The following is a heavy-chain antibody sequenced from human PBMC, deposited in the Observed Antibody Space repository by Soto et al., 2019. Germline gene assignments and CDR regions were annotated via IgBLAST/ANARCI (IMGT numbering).Heavy chain of an antibody. CDR3: ARSGYCSGGSCYNPNPFDY. V-gene: IGHV1-2*04. Sequence: ASVKVSCKASGYTFTGYYMHWVRQAPGQGLEWMGWINPNSGGTNYAQKFQGWVTMTRDTSISTAYMELSRLRSDDTAVYYCARSGYCSGGSCYNPNPFDYWGQGTLVTVSS. CDR1: GYTFTGYY. CDR2: INPNSGGT. D-gene: IGHD2-15*01. J-gene: IGHJ4*02.